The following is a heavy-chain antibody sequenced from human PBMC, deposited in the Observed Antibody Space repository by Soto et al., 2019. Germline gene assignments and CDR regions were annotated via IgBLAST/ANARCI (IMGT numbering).Heavy chain of an antibody. V-gene: IGHV3-33*01. CDR2: IWYDGSNK. J-gene: IGHJ4*02. Sequence: QVQLVESGGGVVQPGRSLRLSCAASGFTFSSYGMHWVRQAPGKGLEWVAVIWYDGSNKYYADSVKGRFTISRDNSKNTLYLQMNSLRAEDTAVYYCARVRYYDSEYFDYWGQGPLVTVSS. CDR3: ARVRYYDSEYFDY. CDR1: GFTFSSYG. D-gene: IGHD3-22*01.